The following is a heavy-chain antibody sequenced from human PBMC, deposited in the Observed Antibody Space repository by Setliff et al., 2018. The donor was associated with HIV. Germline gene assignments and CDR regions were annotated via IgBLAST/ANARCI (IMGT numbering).Heavy chain of an antibody. V-gene: IGHV1-69*10. CDR2: IVPIIDIT. J-gene: IGHJ4*02. CDR1: GGTFSTYA. D-gene: IGHD3-16*02. Sequence: SVKVSCKASGGTFSTYAISWVRQAPGQGLEWMGGIVPIIDITNYAQKFQGRVTMTRDTSTSTVYMELSSLRSEDTAVYYCARDFQHYDYVWGSYRSLAYWGQGTLVTVSS. CDR3: ARDFQHYDYVWGSYRSLAY.